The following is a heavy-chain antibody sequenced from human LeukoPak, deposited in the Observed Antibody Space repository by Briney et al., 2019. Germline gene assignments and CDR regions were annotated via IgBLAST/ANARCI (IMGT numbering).Heavy chain of an antibody. J-gene: IGHJ4*02. CDR3: ARLGGSSGRGAFDY. D-gene: IGHD6-19*01. V-gene: IGHV1-69*05. Sequence: ASVKVSCKASGYTFTSYGISWVRQAPGQGLEWMGGIIPIFGTANYAQKFQGRVTITTDESTSTAYMELSSLRSEDTAVYYCARLGGSSGRGAFDYWGQGTLVTVSS. CDR1: GYTFTSYG. CDR2: IIPIFGTA.